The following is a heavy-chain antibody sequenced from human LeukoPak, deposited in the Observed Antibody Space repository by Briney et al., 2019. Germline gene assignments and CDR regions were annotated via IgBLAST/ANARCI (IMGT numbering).Heavy chain of an antibody. CDR2: IYTSGST. V-gene: IGHV4-61*02. D-gene: IGHD2-15*01. Sequence: PSQTLSLTCTVSGGSISSGSYYWSWIRQPAGKGLEWIGRIYTSGSTNYNPSLKSRVTISVDTSKNQFSLKLSSVTAADTAVYYCARRPSLAHYCSGGSCPPRFAFDIWGQGTMVTVSS. CDR3: ARRPSLAHYCSGGSCPPRFAFDI. J-gene: IGHJ3*02. CDR1: GGSISSGSYY.